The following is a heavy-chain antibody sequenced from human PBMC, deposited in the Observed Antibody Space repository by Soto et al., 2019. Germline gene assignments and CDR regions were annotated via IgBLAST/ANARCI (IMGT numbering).Heavy chain of an antibody. CDR1: GVSISSYY. CDR3: ARDKTNGAFDI. J-gene: IGHJ3*02. Sequence: SETLSLTCTVSGVSISSYYWSWIRQPPGKGLEWIGYIYYSGSTNYNPSLKSRVTISVDTSKNQFSLKLSSVTAADTAVYYCARDKTNGAFDIWGQGTMVTVSS. V-gene: IGHV4-59*01. CDR2: IYYSGST.